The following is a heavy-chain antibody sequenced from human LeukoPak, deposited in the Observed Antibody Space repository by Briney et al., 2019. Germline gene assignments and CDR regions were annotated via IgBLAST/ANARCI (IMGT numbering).Heavy chain of an antibody. Sequence: PGRSLRLSCAASGFTFSSYWMHWVRQAPGKGLVWVSRINSDGSSTSYADSVKGRFTISRDNSKNTLYLQTNSLRAEDTALYYCVRDRDSTGYYDYWGQGTLVTVSS. CDR1: GFTFSSYW. CDR2: INSDGSST. V-gene: IGHV3-74*01. CDR3: VRDRDSTGYYDY. J-gene: IGHJ4*02. D-gene: IGHD3-22*01.